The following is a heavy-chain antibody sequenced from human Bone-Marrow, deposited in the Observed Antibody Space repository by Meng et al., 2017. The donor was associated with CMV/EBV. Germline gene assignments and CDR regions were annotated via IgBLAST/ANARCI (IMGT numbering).Heavy chain of an antibody. CDR1: GVPISSGDYY. CDR2: IYYSGNT. CDR3: ARAWGGDYFDY. Sequence: SETLSLTCTVSGVPISSGDYYWSWIRQPPGMGLEWIGYIYYSGNTYYNPSLKSRLTISINTSENQFSLKLSSVTAADTAVYYCARAWGGDYFDYWGQGARVTVSS. V-gene: IGHV4-30-4*08. D-gene: IGHD3-10*01. J-gene: IGHJ4*02.